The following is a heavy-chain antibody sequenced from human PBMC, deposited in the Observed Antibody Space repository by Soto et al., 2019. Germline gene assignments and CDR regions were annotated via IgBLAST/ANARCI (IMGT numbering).Heavy chain of an antibody. D-gene: IGHD4-17*01. CDR2: IDTDGSGT. CDR1: GLTFSGHW. CDR3: ATVFDY. V-gene: IGHV3-74*01. J-gene: IGHJ4*02. Sequence: EVQLVESGGGLVQPGGSLRLSCAASGLTFSGHWMHWVRQAPGEGLEWVSRIDTDGSGTSYADSVKGRFTISRDNAKKTGSLQMNSLRADDTAVYYCATVFDYWGRGTLVAVSS.